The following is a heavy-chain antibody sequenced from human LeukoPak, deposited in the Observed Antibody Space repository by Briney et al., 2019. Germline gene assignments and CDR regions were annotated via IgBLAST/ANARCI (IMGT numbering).Heavy chain of an antibody. V-gene: IGHV3-21*01. CDR1: GFTFSNYN. CDR2: ISTSSSYK. D-gene: IGHD3-9*01. J-gene: IGHJ4*02. CDR3: ARGRYDVLAGYQPPYFDY. Sequence: GGSLRLSCAASGFTFSNYNINWVRQAPGKGLEWVSYISTSSSYKYYADSVKGRFTISRDNAKDSLYLQMNSLRAEDTAVYYCARGRYDVLAGYQPPYFDYWGQGTLVTVSS.